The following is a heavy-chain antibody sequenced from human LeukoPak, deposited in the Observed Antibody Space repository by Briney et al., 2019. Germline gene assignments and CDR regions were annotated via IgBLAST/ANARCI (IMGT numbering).Heavy chain of an antibody. Sequence: APVKVSCKASGYSFTAYYIHWVRQAPGQGLEWMGWINSNSGGTNYAQKFQGRVTMNRDTSISTAYMELSSLRSDDTAVYYCARGGSGLIYWGQGTPVTVSS. CDR2: INSNSGGT. V-gene: IGHV1-2*02. CDR1: GYSFTAYY. CDR3: ARGGSGLIY. J-gene: IGHJ4*02. D-gene: IGHD6-19*01.